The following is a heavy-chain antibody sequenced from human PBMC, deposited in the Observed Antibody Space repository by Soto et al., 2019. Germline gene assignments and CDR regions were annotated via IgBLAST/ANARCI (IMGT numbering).Heavy chain of an antibody. CDR1: GGPISSYY. Sequence: QVQLQESGPGLVKPSETLSLTCTVSGGPISSYYWSWIRQPAGKGLEWIGRIYTSGSTNYNPSLKSRVTMSVDTSKNQFSLKLSSVTAADTAVYYCARVVKYQLLYSYYGMDVWGQGTTVTVSS. CDR3: ARVVKYQLLYSYYGMDV. V-gene: IGHV4-4*07. J-gene: IGHJ6*02. D-gene: IGHD2-2*02. CDR2: IYTSGST.